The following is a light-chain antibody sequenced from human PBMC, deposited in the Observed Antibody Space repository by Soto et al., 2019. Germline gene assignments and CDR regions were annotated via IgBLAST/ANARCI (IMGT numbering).Light chain of an antibody. CDR1: SGSVSASYY. Sequence: QTVVTQEPSFSVSPGGTVTLTCGLSSGSVSASYYPSWYQQTPGQAPRTLIYSTSTRSSGVPDRFSGSILGNKAALTITGPQADDESDYYCVLYMGSGISVFGGGTKVTVL. V-gene: IGLV8-61*01. CDR3: VLYMGSGISV. J-gene: IGLJ2*01. CDR2: STS.